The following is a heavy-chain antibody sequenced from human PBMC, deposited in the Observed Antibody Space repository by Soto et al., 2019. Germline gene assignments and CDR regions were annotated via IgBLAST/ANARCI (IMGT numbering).Heavy chain of an antibody. Sequence: GGSLRLSCAAAGFTFDKYSMNWVRQAPGRGLEWVSYISGSGYTTYYAGSVKGRFTISRDNAKNSLFLQMNSLRDEDTAVYFCAKKVTIYAVDPADYWGQGTQVTVSS. V-gene: IGHV3-48*02. CDR1: GFTFDKYS. D-gene: IGHD3-3*01. J-gene: IGHJ4*02. CDR2: ISGSGYTT. CDR3: AKKVTIYAVDPADY.